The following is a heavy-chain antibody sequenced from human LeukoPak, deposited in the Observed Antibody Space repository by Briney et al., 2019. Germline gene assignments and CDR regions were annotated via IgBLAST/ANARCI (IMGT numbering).Heavy chain of an antibody. V-gene: IGHV3-7*01. CDR3: ARDENFDY. Sequence: ETLSLSCAASEFTFSSYWMSWVRQAPGKGLEWVANIKQDGSEKYYVDSVKGRFTISRDNAKNSLYLQMNGLRAEDTAVYYCARDENFDYWGQGTLVTVSS. CDR1: EFTFSSYW. J-gene: IGHJ4*02. CDR2: IKQDGSEK.